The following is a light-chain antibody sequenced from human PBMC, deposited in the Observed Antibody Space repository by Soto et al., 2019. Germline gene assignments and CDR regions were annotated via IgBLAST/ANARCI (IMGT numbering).Light chain of an antibody. Sequence: QSALTQPASVSGSPGQSITISCAGTRDDIGAYDYVSWYQQHPGNAPKLLVYEVTIRPSGVSDRFSGSKSGNTASLTISGLQAEDEADYYCNSYTNSSAVVFGGGTKVTVL. V-gene: IGLV2-14*01. CDR2: EVT. CDR1: RDDIGAYDY. J-gene: IGLJ2*01. CDR3: NSYTNSSAVV.